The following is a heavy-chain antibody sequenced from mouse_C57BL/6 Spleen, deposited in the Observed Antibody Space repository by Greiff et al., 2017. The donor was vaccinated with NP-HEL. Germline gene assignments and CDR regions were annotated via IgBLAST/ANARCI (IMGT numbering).Heavy chain of an antibody. CDR3: ARARYYGSSPGLYFDY. J-gene: IGHJ2*01. D-gene: IGHD1-1*01. CDR1: GYAFSSYW. Sequence: QVQLKQSGAELVKPGASVKISCKASGYAFSSYWMNWVKQRPGKGLEWIGQIYPGDGDTNYNGKFKGTATLTADKSSSTAYVPLSSLTSEDSAVYFCARARYYGSSPGLYFDYWGQGTTLTVSS. V-gene: IGHV1-80*01. CDR2: IYPGDGDT.